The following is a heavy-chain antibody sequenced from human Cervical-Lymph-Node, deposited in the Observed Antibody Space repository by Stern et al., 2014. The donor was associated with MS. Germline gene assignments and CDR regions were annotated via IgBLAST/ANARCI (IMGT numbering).Heavy chain of an antibody. J-gene: IGHJ5*02. Sequence: VQLVESGAEVKKPGSSVKVSCKASGGSFSSYSISWVRQAPGQGLELMGGIIPMCCRTNHAQKFQGRVRITADKSTTTAYMELSGLRSEDTAVYDCALDTSGSENWLDPWGQGTLVTVSS. CDR1: GGSFSSYS. CDR3: ALDTSGSENWLDP. CDR2: IIPMCCRT. V-gene: IGHV1-69*06. D-gene: IGHD3-22*01.